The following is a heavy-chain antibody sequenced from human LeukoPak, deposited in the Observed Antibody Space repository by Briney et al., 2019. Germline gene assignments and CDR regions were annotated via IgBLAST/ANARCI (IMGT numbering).Heavy chain of an antibody. CDR3: AKVRMITMIAYDAFDI. D-gene: IGHD3-22*01. CDR1: GFTFSSYG. J-gene: IGHJ3*02. CDR2: ISGSGGTT. V-gene: IGHV3-23*01. Sequence: GGSLRLSCAASGFTFSSYGMSWVRQAPGKGLEWVSAISGSGGTTYYADSVKGRFTISRDNSKNTLYLQMNSLRAEDTAVYYCAKVRMITMIAYDAFDIWGQGTMVTVSS.